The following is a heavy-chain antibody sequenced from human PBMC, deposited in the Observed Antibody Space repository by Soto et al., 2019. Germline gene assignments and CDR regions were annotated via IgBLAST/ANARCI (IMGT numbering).Heavy chain of an antibody. D-gene: IGHD1-26*01. CDR3: ARENSVVYAFDI. CDR1: GFTSSSYE. V-gene: IGHV3-48*03. CDR2: ISSSGSTI. Sequence: PGGSLRLSCAASGFTSSSYEMNWVRQAPGKGLEWVSYISSSGSTIYYADSVKGRFTISRDNAKNSLYLQMNSLRAEDTAVYYCARENSVVYAFDIWGQGTMVTVSS. J-gene: IGHJ3*02.